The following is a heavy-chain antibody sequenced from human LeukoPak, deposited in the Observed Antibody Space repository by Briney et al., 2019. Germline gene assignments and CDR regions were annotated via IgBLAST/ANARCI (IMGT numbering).Heavy chain of an antibody. CDR1: GDSVSSNSAA. J-gene: IGHJ6*02. D-gene: IGHD6-19*01. Sequence: SQTLSLTCAISGDSVSSNSAAWNWIRQSPSRGLEWLGRTYYRSKWYNDYAVSVKSRITINPDTSKNQFSLQLNSVTPEDTAVYYCAKSSGWYPYYYYGMDVWGQGTMVTVSS. CDR3: AKSSGWYPYYYYGMDV. CDR2: TYYRSKWYN. V-gene: IGHV6-1*01.